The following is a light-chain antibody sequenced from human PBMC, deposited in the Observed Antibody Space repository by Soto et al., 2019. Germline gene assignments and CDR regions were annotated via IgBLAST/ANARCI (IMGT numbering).Light chain of an antibody. CDR3: QQRRNWPIT. CDR2: DAS. CDR1: QNIDTY. Sequence: EIVLTQSPATLSLSPGERATLSCRASQNIDTYVAWYQQKPGRVPRLLMYDASNRATGIPARFSGGGSGTDFTLTISSLEPEDFAVYYCQQRRNWPITFGGGTKVEIK. J-gene: IGKJ4*01. V-gene: IGKV3-11*01.